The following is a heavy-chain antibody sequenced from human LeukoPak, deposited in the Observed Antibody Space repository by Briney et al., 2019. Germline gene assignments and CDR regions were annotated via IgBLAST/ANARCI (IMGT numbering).Heavy chain of an antibody. J-gene: IGHJ4*02. D-gene: IGHD4-17*01. CDR3: ARVTTVTTSFHFDY. CDR2: IYYSGST. CDR1: GGSISSGGYY. V-gene: IGHV4-30-4*01. Sequence: SETLSLTCTVSGGSISSGGYYWSWIRQPPGEGLEWIGYIYYSGSTYYHPSLKGRVTISLDTSKNQFSLKLSSVTAADTAVYYCARVTTVTTSFHFDYWGQGTLVTVSS.